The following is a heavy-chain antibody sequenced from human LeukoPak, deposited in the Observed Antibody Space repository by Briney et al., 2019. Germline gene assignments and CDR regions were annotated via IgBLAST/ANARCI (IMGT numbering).Heavy chain of an antibody. J-gene: IGHJ3*02. V-gene: IGHV3-66*01. CDR2: IYSGGST. Sequence: PGGSLRLSCAASGFPFSNAWMSWVRQAPGKGLEWVSVIYSGGSTYYADSVKGRFTISRDNSKNTLYLQMNSLRAEDTAVYYCAVEITMIVVATPEGAFDIWGQGTMVTVSS. CDR3: AVEITMIVVATPEGAFDI. CDR1: GFPFSNAW. D-gene: IGHD3-22*01.